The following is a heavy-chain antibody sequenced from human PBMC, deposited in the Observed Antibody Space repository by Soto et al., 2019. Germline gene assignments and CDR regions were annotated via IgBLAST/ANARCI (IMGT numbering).Heavy chain of an antibody. D-gene: IGHD3-22*01. CDR3: ARIHLYDSSGYYHNWFDP. V-gene: IGHV1-69*01. CDR1: GGTFSSYA. J-gene: IGHJ5*02. Sequence: QVQLVQSGAEVKKPGSSVNVSCKASGGTFSSYAISWVRQAPGQGLEWMGGIIPIFGTANYAQKFQGRVTITADESTSKAYMELSSLRSEDTAVYYCARIHLYDSSGYYHNWFDPWGQGTLVTVSS. CDR2: IIPIFGTA.